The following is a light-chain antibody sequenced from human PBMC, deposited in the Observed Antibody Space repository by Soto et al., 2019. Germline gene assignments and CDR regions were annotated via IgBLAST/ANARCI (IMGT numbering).Light chain of an antibody. CDR2: EVS. CDR1: HSDVGSYNL. CDR3: CSYAGSTTQTYV. J-gene: IGLJ1*01. V-gene: IGLV2-23*02. Sequence: QSVLTQPASVSGSPGQSITISCTGTHSDVGSYNLVSWYQQHPGKAPKVIIYEVSERPSGVYDRFSGSKSGNTASLMISGLQAEDEADYYCCSYAGSTTQTYVFGSGTKLTVL.